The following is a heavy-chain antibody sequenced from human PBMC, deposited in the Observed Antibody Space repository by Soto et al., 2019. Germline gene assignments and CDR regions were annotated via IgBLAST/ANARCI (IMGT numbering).Heavy chain of an antibody. CDR2: IVVGNGNT. V-gene: IGHV1-58*01. Sequence: SVKVSCKASGFTGSDSAVQWVRQARGQPLEWIGYIVVGNGNTNFAQRFQERVTLTSDKSRGTAYMELRSLRSEDTAVYYCAATTHYDFWSGYFTGVAFDIWGQGTKVTVSS. D-gene: IGHD3-3*01. CDR3: AATTHYDFWSGYFTGVAFDI. CDR1: GFTGSDSA. J-gene: IGHJ3*02.